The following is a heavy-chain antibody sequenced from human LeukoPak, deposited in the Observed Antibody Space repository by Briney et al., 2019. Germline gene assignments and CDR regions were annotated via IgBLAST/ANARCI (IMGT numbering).Heavy chain of an antibody. CDR2: VSGTGSTT. J-gene: IGHJ4*02. D-gene: IGHD3-16*01. Sequence: GGSLRLSCAASGFTFNSYAMAWVRQAPGKGLEWVSVVSGTGSTTHYADSVKGRFTISRDNYKNTLYLQMNSLRDEDTAVYYCARGSYGTYDCWGQGTLVTVSS. CDR3: ARGSYGTYDC. CDR1: GFTFNSYA. V-gene: IGHV3-23*01.